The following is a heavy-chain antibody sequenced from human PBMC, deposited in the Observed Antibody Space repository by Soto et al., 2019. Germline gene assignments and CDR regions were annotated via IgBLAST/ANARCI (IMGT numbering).Heavy chain of an antibody. CDR1: GGSISSYY. CDR2: IYYSGST. J-gene: IGHJ4*02. V-gene: IGHV4-59*01. CDR3: AGGFGYCSGGSCYHNDYGDDY. D-gene: IGHD2-15*01. Sequence: SETLSLTCTVSGGSISSYYWSWIRQPPGKGLEWIGYIYYSGSTNYNPSLKSRVTISVDTSKNQFSLKLSSVTAADTAVYYCAGGFGYCSGGSCYHNDYGDDYWGQGTLVTVSS.